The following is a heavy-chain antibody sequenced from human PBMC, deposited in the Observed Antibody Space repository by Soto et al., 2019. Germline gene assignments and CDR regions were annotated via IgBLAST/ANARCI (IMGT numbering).Heavy chain of an antibody. J-gene: IGHJ4*02. CDR2: ISGSMEWDSYISGSSSTI. D-gene: IGHD5-18*01. V-gene: IGHV3-48*01. Sequence: ASGFIFSNYSMNWVRQAPGKGLEWVSYISGSMEWDSYISGSSSTIYYTDSVKGRFTISRDNAKNSLYLQMNSLRAEDTAVYYCASGVRNNYGYLPDHWGQGT. CDR3: ASGVRNNYGYLPDH. CDR1: GFIFSNYS.